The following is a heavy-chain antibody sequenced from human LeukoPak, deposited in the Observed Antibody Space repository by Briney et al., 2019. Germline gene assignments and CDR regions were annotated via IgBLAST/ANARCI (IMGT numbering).Heavy chain of an antibody. J-gene: IGHJ3*02. D-gene: IGHD6-13*01. Sequence: GGSLRLSCVASGFTFSSFGMHWVRQAPGKGLEWVAFIRNDGTTKYYADSVKGRFTISRDNFKNTLYLQMNSLRAEDTAVYYCAKGSSSWHLDDAFDIWGQGTMVTVSS. CDR1: GFTFSSFG. V-gene: IGHV3-30*02. CDR2: IRNDGTTK. CDR3: AKGSSSWHLDDAFDI.